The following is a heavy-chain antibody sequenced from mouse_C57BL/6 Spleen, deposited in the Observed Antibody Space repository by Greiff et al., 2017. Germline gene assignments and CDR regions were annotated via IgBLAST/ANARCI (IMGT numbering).Heavy chain of an antibody. D-gene: IGHD2-4*01. Sequence: VQLQQSGAELVRPGASVTLSCKASGYTFTDYEMHWVKQTPVHGLEWIGAIDPETGGTAYNQKFKGKAILTADKSSSTAYMELRSLTSEDSAVYYCTRGDYDYARYFDVWGTGITVTVSS. CDR2: IDPETGGT. J-gene: IGHJ1*03. V-gene: IGHV1-15*01. CDR1: GYTFTDYE. CDR3: TRGDYDYARYFDV.